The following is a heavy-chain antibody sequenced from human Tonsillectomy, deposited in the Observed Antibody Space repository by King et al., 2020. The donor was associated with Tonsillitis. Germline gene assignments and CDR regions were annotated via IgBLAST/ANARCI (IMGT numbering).Heavy chain of an antibody. D-gene: IGHD6-13*01. Sequence: VQLVESGGGVVQPGRSLRLSCAASGFTFSSYAMHWVRQAPGKGLEWVAVISYDGSNKYYADSVKGRFTISRDNSKNTLYLQMKSLRAEDTAVYYCAREWSGDRSSWFWDYYYGMDVWGQGTTVTVSS. V-gene: IGHV3-30-3*01. CDR3: AREWSGDRSSWFWDYYYGMDV. CDR2: ISYDGSNK. J-gene: IGHJ6*02. CDR1: GFTFSSYA.